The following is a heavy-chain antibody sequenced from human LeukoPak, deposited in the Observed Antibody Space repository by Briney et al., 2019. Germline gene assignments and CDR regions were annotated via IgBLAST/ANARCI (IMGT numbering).Heavy chain of an antibody. V-gene: IGHV3-23*01. Sequence: GGSLRLSCAASGFTFSSYAMSWVRQAPGKGLEWVSAISGSGGSTYYADSVKGRFTISRDNSENTLYLQMNSLRAEDTAVYYCAKDRVTYYDFWSGYQPRYNWFDPWGQGTLVTVSS. CDR2: ISGSGGST. CDR1: GFTFSSYA. J-gene: IGHJ5*02. D-gene: IGHD3-3*01. CDR3: AKDRVTYYDFWSGYQPRYNWFDP.